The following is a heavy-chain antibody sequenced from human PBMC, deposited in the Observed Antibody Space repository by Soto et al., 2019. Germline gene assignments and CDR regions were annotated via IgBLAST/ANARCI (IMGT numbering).Heavy chain of an antibody. D-gene: IGHD1-1*01. J-gene: IGHJ4*02. CDR1: GYTFSSYG. CDR2: ISVHNGYT. Sequence: QVQLAQSGAEVKKPGASVTVSCKASGYTFSSYGISWVRQAPGQGLEWVGWISVHNGYTKYATELQGGVTMTTDTSTSTAYMELRSLRSDDSAVYYCARLEHNFGPHEYWGQGTLVTVTS. V-gene: IGHV1-18*01. CDR3: ARLEHNFGPHEY.